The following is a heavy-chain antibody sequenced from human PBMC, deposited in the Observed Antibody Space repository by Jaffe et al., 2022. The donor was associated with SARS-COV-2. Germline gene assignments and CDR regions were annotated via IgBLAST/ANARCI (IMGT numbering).Heavy chain of an antibody. J-gene: IGHJ3*02. CDR1: GGSISSYY. D-gene: IGHD6-19*01. CDR2: IYYSGST. V-gene: IGHV4-59*08. Sequence: QVQLQESGPGLVKPSETLSLTCTVSGGSISSYYWSWIRQPPGKGLEWIGYIYYSGSTNYNPSLKSRVTISVDTSKNQFSLKLSSVTAADTAVYYCARQDSSGLRDAFDIWGQGTMVTVSS. CDR3: ARQDSSGLRDAFDI.